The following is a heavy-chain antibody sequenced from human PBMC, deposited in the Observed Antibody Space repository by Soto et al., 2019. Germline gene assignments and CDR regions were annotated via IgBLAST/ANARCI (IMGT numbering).Heavy chain of an antibody. Sequence: PGGSLRLSCAASGFTFSSYAMSWVRQAPGKGLEWVSAISGSGGSTYYADSVKGRFTISRDNSKNTLYLQMNSLRAEDTAVYFCARGAVVGVLVPAAMQGAFDYWGQGTLVTSPQ. J-gene: IGHJ4*02. CDR2: ISGSGGST. V-gene: IGHV3-23*01. D-gene: IGHD2-2*01. CDR3: ARGAVVGVLVPAAMQGAFDY. CDR1: GFTFSSYA.